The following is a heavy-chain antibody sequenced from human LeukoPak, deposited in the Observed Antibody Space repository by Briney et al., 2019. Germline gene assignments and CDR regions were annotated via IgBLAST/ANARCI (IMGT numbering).Heavy chain of an antibody. CDR3: ARSWVSSSPSNWFDP. CDR1: GGSISSSSYY. V-gene: IGHV4-39*07. D-gene: IGHD6-6*01. CDR2: IYYSGST. Sequence: SETLSLTCTDSGGSISSSSYYWGWIRQPPGKGLEWIGSIYYSGSTHYHPSLKSRVTISVDTSKNQFSLKLSSVTAADTAVYYCARSWVSSSPSNWFDPWGQGTLVTVSS. J-gene: IGHJ5*02.